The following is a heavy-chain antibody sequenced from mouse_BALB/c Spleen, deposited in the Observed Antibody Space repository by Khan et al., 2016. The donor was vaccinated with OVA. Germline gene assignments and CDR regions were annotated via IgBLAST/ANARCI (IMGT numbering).Heavy chain of an antibody. Sequence: EVELVESGGGLVKPGGSPKVSCAASGFTFSNYALSWVRHTPEKRLEWVASISSGGTTYYPDSVKGRFTISRDDARNILFLQMSSLRSEDTAMYYCARDYWFVYWGQGTLVTVSA. CDR3: ARDYWFVY. CDR1: GFTFSNYA. V-gene: IGHV5-6-5*01. CDR2: ISSGGTT. J-gene: IGHJ3*01.